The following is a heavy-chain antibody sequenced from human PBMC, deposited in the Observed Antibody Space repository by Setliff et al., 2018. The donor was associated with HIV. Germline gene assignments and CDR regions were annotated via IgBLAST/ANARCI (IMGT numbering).Heavy chain of an antibody. V-gene: IGHV4-34*01. D-gene: IGHD6-13*01. CDR3: ASDYSSRHDAFDI. CDR1: GGSFSGYY. Sequence: LSLTCAVYGGSFSGYYWSWIRQSPGKGLEWIGQINHGGSTNYSPSLKSRVTMSIDTSKNQFSLRLSSVTAADTAVYYCASDYSSRHDAFDIWGQGTVVTVSS. J-gene: IGHJ3*02. CDR2: INHGGST.